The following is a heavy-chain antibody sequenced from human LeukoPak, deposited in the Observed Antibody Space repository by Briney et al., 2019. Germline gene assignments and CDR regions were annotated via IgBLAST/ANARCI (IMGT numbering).Heavy chain of an antibody. Sequence: GGSLRLSCAASGFTFSSYAMHWVRQAPGKGLEWVAVISYDGSNKYYADSVKGRFTISRDNSKNTLYLQMNSLRAEDTAVYYCARRRDYFDYWGQGTLVTVSS. CDR1: GFTFSSYA. V-gene: IGHV3-30-3*01. CDR2: ISYDGSNK. J-gene: IGHJ4*02. CDR3: ARRRDYFDY.